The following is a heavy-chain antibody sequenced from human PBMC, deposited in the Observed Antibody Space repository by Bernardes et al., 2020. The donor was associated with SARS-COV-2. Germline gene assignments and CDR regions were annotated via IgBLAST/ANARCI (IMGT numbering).Heavy chain of an antibody. CDR3: ARDGGTFSSLGDY. Sequence: GGSLRLSCAASGFTFSNYPMTWVRQAPGKGLEWVSRISTDSTERHYADSVRGRFRISRDNSDNIVYLQLDNLRPEDTAIYFCARDGGTFSSLGDYWGQGTLVTVSS. V-gene: IGHV3-23*01. D-gene: IGHD3-16*01. CDR1: GFTFSNYP. J-gene: IGHJ4*02. CDR2: ISTDSTER.